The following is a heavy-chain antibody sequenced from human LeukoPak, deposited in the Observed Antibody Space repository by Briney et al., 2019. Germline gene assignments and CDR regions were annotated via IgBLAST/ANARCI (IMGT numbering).Heavy chain of an antibody. V-gene: IGHV1-2*02. D-gene: IGHD2-2*02. CDR3: ARVPRAADCSSTSCYTNWFDP. Sequence: ASVKVSCKASGYTFTGYYMHWVRQAPGQGLEWMGWINPNSGGTNYARKFQGRVTMTRDASISTAYMELSRLRSDDTAVYYCARVPRAADCSSTSCYTNWFDPWGQGTLVTVSS. CDR2: INPNSGGT. J-gene: IGHJ5*02. CDR1: GYTFTGYY.